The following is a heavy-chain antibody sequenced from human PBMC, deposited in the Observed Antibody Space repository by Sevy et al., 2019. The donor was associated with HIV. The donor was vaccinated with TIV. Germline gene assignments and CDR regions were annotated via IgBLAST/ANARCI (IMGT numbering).Heavy chain of an antibody. CDR1: GFTFGSYA. CDR3: AKDTPSGDFWSGRLRALDY. V-gene: IGHV3-23*01. Sequence: GSLRLSCAASGFTFGSYAMHWVRQAPGKGLEWVSAISGSGGSTYYADSVKGRFTISRDNSKNTLYLQMNSLRAEDTAVYYCAKDTPSGDFWSGRLRALDYWGQGTLVTVSS. D-gene: IGHD3-3*01. CDR2: ISGSGGST. J-gene: IGHJ4*02.